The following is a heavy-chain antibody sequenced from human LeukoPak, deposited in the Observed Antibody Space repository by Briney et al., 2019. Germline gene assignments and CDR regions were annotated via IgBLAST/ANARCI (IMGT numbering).Heavy chain of an antibody. CDR2: ISGSGGST. Sequence: GGSLRLSCAASGFTFSSYAMSWVRQAPGKGLEWVSAISGSGGSTYYADSVKGRFTISGDNSKNTLYLQMNSLRAEDTAVYYCAKVDTAMVTEVPFDYWGQGTLVTVSS. CDR1: GFTFSSYA. J-gene: IGHJ4*02. V-gene: IGHV3-23*01. CDR3: AKVDTAMVTEVPFDY. D-gene: IGHD5-18*01.